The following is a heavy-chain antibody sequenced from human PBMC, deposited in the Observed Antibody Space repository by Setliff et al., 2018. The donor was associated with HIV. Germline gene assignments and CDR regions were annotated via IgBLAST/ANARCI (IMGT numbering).Heavy chain of an antibody. CDR3: ARDSDYYDSSTYRLDY. CDR1: GGSISSGSYY. J-gene: IGHJ4*02. D-gene: IGHD3-22*01. CDR2: IYTSGRI. Sequence: SETLSLTCTVSGGSISSGSYYWSWIRQPAGKGLEWVGRIYTSGRIDYNPSLKSRVTISVDTSNKQFSLNLSSVTAADTAVYYCARDSDYYDSSTYRLDYWGQGTLVTVSS. V-gene: IGHV4-61*02.